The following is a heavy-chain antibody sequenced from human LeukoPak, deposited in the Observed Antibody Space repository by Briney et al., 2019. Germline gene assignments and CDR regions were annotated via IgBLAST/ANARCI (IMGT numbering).Heavy chain of an antibody. V-gene: IGHV3-11*04. J-gene: IGHJ4*02. CDR1: GIAFSEYF. CDR2: ISGSGSYI. D-gene: IGHD2-2*01. Sequence: GGSLRLSCAASGIAFSEYFMTWIRQAPGKGPEWLSHISGSGSYIYYADSVKGRFTISRDNAKSSLSLQMNSLRAEDTAVYYCARALSPWVPAAIYWGQGTLVTVSS. CDR3: ARALSPWVPAAIY.